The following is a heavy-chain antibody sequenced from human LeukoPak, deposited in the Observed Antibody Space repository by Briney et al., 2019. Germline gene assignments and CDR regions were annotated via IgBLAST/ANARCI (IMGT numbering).Heavy chain of an antibody. CDR2: ISGSGGST. Sequence: GGSLRLSCAASGFTFSSYAMSWVRQAPGKGLELVSAISGSGGSTYYADSVKGRFTISRDNSKNTLYLQMNSLRAEDTAVYYCAKGSMTGYYFKGMDVWGKGTTVTVSS. CDR1: GFTFSSYA. D-gene: IGHD3-9*01. CDR3: AKGSMTGYYFKGMDV. J-gene: IGHJ6*04. V-gene: IGHV3-23*01.